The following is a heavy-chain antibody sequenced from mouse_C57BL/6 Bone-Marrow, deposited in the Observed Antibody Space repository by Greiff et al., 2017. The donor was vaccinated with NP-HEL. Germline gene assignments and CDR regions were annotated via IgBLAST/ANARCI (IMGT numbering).Heavy chain of an antibody. Sequence: EVKLMESGGDLVKPGGSLKLSCAASGFTFSSYGMSWVRQTPDKRLEWVATISSGGSYTYYPDSVKGRFTISRDNAKNTLYLQMSSLKSEDTAMYYCARRGYYYGSPYWYFDVWGTGTTVTVSS. D-gene: IGHD1-1*01. CDR1: GFTFSSYG. CDR2: ISSGGSYT. J-gene: IGHJ1*03. CDR3: ARRGYYYGSPYWYFDV. V-gene: IGHV5-6*02.